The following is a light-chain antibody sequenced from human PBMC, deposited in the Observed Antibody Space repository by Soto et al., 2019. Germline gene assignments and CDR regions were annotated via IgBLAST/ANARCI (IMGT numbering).Light chain of an antibody. V-gene: IGKV1-16*02. CDR2: AAS. J-gene: IGKJ4*01. CDR1: QAISTC. CDR3: RQYKSYPVT. Sequence: DIQMTQSPSSLSASVGDRVTITCRASQAISTCLDWFQQKPGKAPKPLIYAASSLQSGVPSKFSGSGSGTDFTLTISSLQPEDFATYYCRQYKSYPVTFGGGTKVDIK.